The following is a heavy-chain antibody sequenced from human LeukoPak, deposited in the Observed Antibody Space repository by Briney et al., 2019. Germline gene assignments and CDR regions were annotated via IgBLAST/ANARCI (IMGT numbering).Heavy chain of an antibody. CDR3: ARGKWVAAAGMLDY. CDR2: IYYSGST. J-gene: IGHJ4*02. CDR1: GGSISSGDYY. V-gene: IGHV4-30-4*08. D-gene: IGHD6-13*01. Sequence: PSQTLSLTCTVSGGSISSGDYYWSWIRQPPGKGLEWIGYIYYSGSTYYNPSLNSRVTISVDTSKNQFSLKLSSVTAADTAVYYCARGKWVAAAGMLDYWGQGTLVTVSS.